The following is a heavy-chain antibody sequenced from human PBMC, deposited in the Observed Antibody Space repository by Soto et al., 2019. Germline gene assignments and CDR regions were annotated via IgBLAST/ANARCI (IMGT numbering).Heavy chain of an antibody. V-gene: IGHV3-21*01. J-gene: IGHJ5*02. CDR3: SRGFIYDILTEGFDP. Sequence: SGGSLRLSCAASGFSFSKYKMNWVRQAPGKGLEWVSSITGDSSYTYYADSVKGRFTISRDNANNSLYLEMNSLGAEDTAMYYCSRGFIYDILTEGFDPWGQGTLVTVSS. CDR1: GFSFSKYK. D-gene: IGHD3-9*01. CDR2: ITGDSSYT.